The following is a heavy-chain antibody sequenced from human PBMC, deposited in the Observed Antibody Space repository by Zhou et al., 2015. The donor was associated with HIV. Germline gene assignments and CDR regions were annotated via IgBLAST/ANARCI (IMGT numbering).Heavy chain of an antibody. Sequence: EVHVVESGGGLIQPGVSLRLSCSASGFSFSSYSMNWVRQAPGKGLEYVASFSILGGDTFYGSSVKGRFTISRDDYKNTLFLQMGSLRVEDTAVYYCVREGTTQERGKDAFDMWGQGTMVTVSS. V-gene: IGHV3-64*01. CDR3: VREGTTQERGKDAFDM. CDR2: FSILGGDT. CDR1: GFSFSSYS. D-gene: IGHD1-1*01. J-gene: IGHJ3*02.